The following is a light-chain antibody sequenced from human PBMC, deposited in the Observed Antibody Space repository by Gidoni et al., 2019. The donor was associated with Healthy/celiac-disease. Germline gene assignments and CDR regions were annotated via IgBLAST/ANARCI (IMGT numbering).Light chain of an antibody. CDR1: QSVSSSY. Sequence: EIVLTQSPGTLSLSPGERATLSCRARQSVSSSYLAWYQQKPGQAPRLLIYGASSRATGIPDRFSGSVSGTDFTLTISRLEPEDFAVYYCQQYGSSPLTFGQGTKVEIK. CDR2: GAS. CDR3: QQYGSSPLT. J-gene: IGKJ1*01. V-gene: IGKV3-20*01.